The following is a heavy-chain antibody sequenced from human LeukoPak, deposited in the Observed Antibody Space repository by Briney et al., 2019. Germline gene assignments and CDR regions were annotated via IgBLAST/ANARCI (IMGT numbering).Heavy chain of an antibody. J-gene: IGHJ5*02. Sequence: GASVKVSCKASGYTFTSYGISWVRQAAGQGREWMGWISAYNGHTNYAQKPQGRVTMTTDTSTSTPYTELRSLRSDDTAVYHCARFLAVAPTNWFDPWGQGTLVTVSS. CDR3: ARFLAVAPTNWFDP. V-gene: IGHV1-18*01. CDR2: ISAYNGHT. D-gene: IGHD6-19*01. CDR1: GYTFTSYG.